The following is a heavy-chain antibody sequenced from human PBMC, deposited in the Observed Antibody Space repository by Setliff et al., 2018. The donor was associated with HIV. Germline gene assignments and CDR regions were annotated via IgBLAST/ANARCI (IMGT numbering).Heavy chain of an antibody. CDR1: GVSVGSGDYY. Sequence: TSETLSLTCSASGVSVGSGDYYWHWIRQHPEKALEWIGYIFHSGDTYYNPSLKSRISMSVDTSKNQFSLELTSLTAADTAVYYCATRPRIAARPFDYWGQGMLVTVSS. J-gene: IGHJ4*02. CDR2: IFHSGDT. CDR3: ATRPRIAARPFDY. D-gene: IGHD6-6*01. V-gene: IGHV4-31*03.